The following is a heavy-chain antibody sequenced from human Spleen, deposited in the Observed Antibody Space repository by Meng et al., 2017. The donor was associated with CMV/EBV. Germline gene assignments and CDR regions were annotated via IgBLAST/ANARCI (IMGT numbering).Heavy chain of an antibody. V-gene: IGHV4-30-4*01. CDR1: GGPIRSGDY. D-gene: IGHD3-9*01. Sequence: SETLSLTCTVAGGPIRSGDYWNWIRQSPGKGLEWIGYIYYSGSTYYNPSLKSRVTISLDTSKSQVSLKLSSVTAADTAVYYCARAPEFYDILTGYHIQGAMDVWGQGTTVTVSS. CDR3: ARAPEFYDILTGYHIQGAMDV. CDR2: IYYSGST. J-gene: IGHJ6*02.